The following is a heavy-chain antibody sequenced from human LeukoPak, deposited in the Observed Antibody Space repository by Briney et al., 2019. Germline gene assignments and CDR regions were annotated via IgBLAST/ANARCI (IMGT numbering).Heavy chain of an antibody. Sequence: ASGKVSCKASGYTCTSYYMHWVRQAAGQGLELMGISNPSGGSTSYAQKFQGRVTMTRDTSTSTVYMELSSLRSEDTAVYYCARTYGSGSSYYFDYWGQGTLVTVSS. D-gene: IGHD3-10*01. CDR1: GYTCTSYY. CDR3: ARTYGSGSSYYFDY. V-gene: IGHV1-46*01. J-gene: IGHJ4*02. CDR2: SNPSGGST.